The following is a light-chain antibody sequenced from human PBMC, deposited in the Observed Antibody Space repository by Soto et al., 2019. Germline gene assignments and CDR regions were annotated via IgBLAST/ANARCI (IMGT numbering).Light chain of an antibody. Sequence: QSALTQPASVSGSPGQSITISCTGSSSDIGSYNLVSWYQHHPGKAPKLMFYEGTNRPSGVSNRFSGSKSGNTASLTISGLQAEDEADYYCCSNARGSTLIFGGGTKLTVL. CDR1: SSDIGSYNL. V-gene: IGLV2-23*01. CDR2: EGT. CDR3: CSNARGSTLI. J-gene: IGLJ2*01.